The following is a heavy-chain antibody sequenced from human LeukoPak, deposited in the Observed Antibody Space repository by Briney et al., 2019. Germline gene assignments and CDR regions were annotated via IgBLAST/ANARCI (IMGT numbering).Heavy chain of an antibody. Sequence: SETLSPTCTVSGGSISSYYWSWIRQPPGKGLEWIGYIYYSGSTNYNPSLKSRVTVSVDTSKNQFSLKLSSVTAADTAVYYCARAGSVDFWSGYYVGGQSGWFDPWGQGTLVTVSS. CDR2: IYYSGST. V-gene: IGHV4-59*01. CDR3: ARAGSVDFWSGYYVGGQSGWFDP. CDR1: GGSISSYY. D-gene: IGHD3-3*01. J-gene: IGHJ5*02.